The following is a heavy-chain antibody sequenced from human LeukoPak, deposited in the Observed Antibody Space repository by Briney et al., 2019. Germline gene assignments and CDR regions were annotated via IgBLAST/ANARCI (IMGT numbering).Heavy chain of an antibody. J-gene: IGHJ6*03. CDR3: ARDVKGRRYYYMDV. Sequence: GRSLRLSCAASGFTFSSYGMHWVRQAPGKGLEWVAVISYDGSNKYYADSVKGRFTISRDNAKNSLYLQMNSLRVEDTAVYYCARDVKGRRYYYMDVWGKGTTVTVSS. V-gene: IGHV3-30*03. CDR2: ISYDGSNK. CDR1: GFTFSSYG. D-gene: IGHD3-10*01.